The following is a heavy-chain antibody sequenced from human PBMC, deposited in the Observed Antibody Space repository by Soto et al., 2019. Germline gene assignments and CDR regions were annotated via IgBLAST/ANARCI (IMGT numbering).Heavy chain of an antibody. J-gene: IGHJ4*02. CDR3: ARSIWQNYFEY. CDR2: INSDGSIT. V-gene: IGHV3-74*01. CDR1: GFTFSTYW. Sequence: EVQLVESGGGLVQPGGSLRLSCAASGFTFSTYWMHWVRQAPGTGLVWVSRINSDGSITNYADSVKGRFSISRDNAKNTLYLQMTSLRAEDTAVYYCARSIWQNYFEYWGQGTLVTVSS.